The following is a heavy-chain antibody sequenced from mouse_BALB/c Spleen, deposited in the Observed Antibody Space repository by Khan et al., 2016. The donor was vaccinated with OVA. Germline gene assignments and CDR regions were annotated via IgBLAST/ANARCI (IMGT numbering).Heavy chain of an antibody. CDR3: ARQPGYYEGSTMDY. Sequence: EVELVESGGDLVKPGGSLKLSCAASGFTFSSYGMSWVRQTPDKRLEWVANISSGGSYTYYPDNLKGRFTISRDNAKNTLYLQMSSLKSEDTAMYYCARQPGYYEGSTMDYWGQGTSVTVSS. J-gene: IGHJ4*01. D-gene: IGHD2-3*01. CDR1: GFTFSSYG. V-gene: IGHV5-6*01. CDR2: ISSGGSYT.